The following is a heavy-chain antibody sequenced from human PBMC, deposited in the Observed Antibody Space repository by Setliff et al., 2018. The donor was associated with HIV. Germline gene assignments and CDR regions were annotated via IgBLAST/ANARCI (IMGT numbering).Heavy chain of an antibody. CDR3: ARHTIGVATWSDGFDF. V-gene: IGHV4-59*11. Sequence: PSETLSLTCSVSVGSISSHYWTWIRQSPGKGLEWIGSVYYSGDTDYNPSLKSRVSTSVDTSKNQFSLKLSSVTAADTAVYYCARHTIGVATWSDGFDFWGQGRLVTVSS. D-gene: IGHD6-19*01. CDR2: VYYSGDT. J-gene: IGHJ4*02. CDR1: VGSISSHY.